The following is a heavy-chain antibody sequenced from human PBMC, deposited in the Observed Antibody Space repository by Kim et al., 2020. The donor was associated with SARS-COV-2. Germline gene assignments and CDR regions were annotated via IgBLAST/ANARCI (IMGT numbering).Heavy chain of an antibody. Sequence: SETLSLTCTVSGGSISSYYWSWIRQPPGKGLEWIGYIYYSGSTNYNPSLKSRVTISVDTSKNQFSLKLSSVTAADTAVYYCASSYYDILTGGDAFDIWGQGTMVTVSS. CDR1: GGSISSYY. J-gene: IGHJ3*02. V-gene: IGHV4-59*08. CDR2: IYYSGST. D-gene: IGHD3-9*01. CDR3: ASSYYDILTGGDAFDI.